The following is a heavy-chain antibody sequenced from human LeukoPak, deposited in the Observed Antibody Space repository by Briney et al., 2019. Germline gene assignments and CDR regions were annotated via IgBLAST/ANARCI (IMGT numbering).Heavy chain of an antibody. V-gene: IGHV3-21*01. J-gene: IGHJ4*02. CDR2: ISSSSSYI. Sequence: PGGSLRLSCAASGFTFSSYIMNWVRQAPGKGLEWVSSISSSSSYIYYADSVKGRFTISRDNAKNSLYLQMNSLGAEDTALYYCAREDASGLDYWGQGTLVTVSS. CDR3: AREDASGLDY. D-gene: IGHD6-19*01. CDR1: GFTFSSYI.